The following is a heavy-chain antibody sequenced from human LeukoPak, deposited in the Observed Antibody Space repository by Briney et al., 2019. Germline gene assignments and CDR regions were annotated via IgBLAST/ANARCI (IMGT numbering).Heavy chain of an antibody. CDR2: ISSSSSYI. CDR3: ARGEKMGGGYYYYGMDV. Sequence: GGSLRLSCAASGFMFSGSPMHWVRQAPGKGLEWVSSISSSSSYIYYADSVKGRFTISRDNAKNSLYLQMNSLRAEDTAVYYCARGEKMGGGYYYYGMDVWGQGTTVTVSS. V-gene: IGHV3-21*01. J-gene: IGHJ6*02. CDR1: GFMFSGSP. D-gene: IGHD2-15*01.